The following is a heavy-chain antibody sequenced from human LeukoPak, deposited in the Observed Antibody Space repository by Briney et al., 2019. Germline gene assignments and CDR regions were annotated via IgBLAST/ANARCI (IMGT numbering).Heavy chain of an antibody. D-gene: IGHD6-19*01. CDR3: ARAVAGFDAFDI. V-gene: IGHV1-8*01. J-gene: IGHJ3*02. CDR2: MNPNSGNT. Sequence: ASVKVSCKASGYTFTSYDINWVRQATGQGLEWMGWMNPNSGNTGYAQKFQGRVTMTRNTSISTAYMELSSLRSEDTAVYYCARAVAGFDAFDIWGQGTMVTVSS. CDR1: GYTFTSYD.